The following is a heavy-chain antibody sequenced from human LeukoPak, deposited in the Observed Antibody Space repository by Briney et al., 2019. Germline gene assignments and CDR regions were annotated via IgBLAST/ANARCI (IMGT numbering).Heavy chain of an antibody. CDR2: ISSSSSYI. CDR1: GFTFRDCE. CDR3: ARYITGTTTIRPY. V-gene: IGHV3-21*01. D-gene: IGHD1-7*01. Sequence: GGSLRLSCAASGFTFRDCEMNWVRQAPGKGLEWVSSISSSSSYIYYADSVKGRFTISRDNAKNSLYLQMNSLRAEDTAVYYCARYITGTTTIRPYWGQGTLVTVSS. J-gene: IGHJ4*02.